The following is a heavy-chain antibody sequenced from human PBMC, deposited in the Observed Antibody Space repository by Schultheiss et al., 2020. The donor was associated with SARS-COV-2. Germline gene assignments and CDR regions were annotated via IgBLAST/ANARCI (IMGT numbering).Heavy chain of an antibody. CDR2: INHSGST. D-gene: IGHD3-22*01. CDR1: GGSISSYY. V-gene: IGHV4-59*12. J-gene: IGHJ4*02. CDR3: ARESDYYDSSGPTLPDY. Sequence: SQTLSLTCTVSGGSISSYYWSWIRQSPGKGLEWIGEINHSGSTNYNPSLKSRVTISVDTSKNQFSLKLSSVTAADTAVYYCARESDYYDSSGPTLPDYWGQGTLVTVSS.